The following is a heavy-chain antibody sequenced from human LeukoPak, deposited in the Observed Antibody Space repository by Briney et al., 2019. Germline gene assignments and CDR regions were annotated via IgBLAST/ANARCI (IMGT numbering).Heavy chain of an antibody. Sequence: GGSLRLSCAASGFTFSNAWMSWARQAPGKGLEWVGRIKSKTDGGTTDYAAPVKGRFTISRDDSKNTLYLQMNSLKTEDTAVYYCARDLLWFGEQIWGQGTMVTVSS. D-gene: IGHD3-10*01. V-gene: IGHV3-15*01. CDR1: GFTFSNAW. J-gene: IGHJ3*02. CDR2: IKSKTDGGTT. CDR3: ARDLLWFGEQI.